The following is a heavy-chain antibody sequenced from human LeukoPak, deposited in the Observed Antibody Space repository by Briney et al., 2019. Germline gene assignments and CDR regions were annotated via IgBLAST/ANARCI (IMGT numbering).Heavy chain of an antibody. CDR3: ARGTKIQLWLNFDY. D-gene: IGHD5-18*01. CDR2: INHSGST. Sequence: SETLSLTCAVYGGSFSGYYWSWIRQPPGKGLEWIGEINHSGSTNYNPSLQSRVTISVDTSQNQFSLKLSSVTAADTAVYYCARGTKIQLWLNFDYWGQGTLVTVPP. V-gene: IGHV4-34*01. J-gene: IGHJ4*02. CDR1: GGSFSGYY.